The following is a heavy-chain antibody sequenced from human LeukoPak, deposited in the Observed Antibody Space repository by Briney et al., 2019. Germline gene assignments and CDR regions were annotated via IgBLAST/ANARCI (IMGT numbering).Heavy chain of an antibody. CDR1: GFTFSSYE. CDR3: AKDSLRWSYFYYGMDV. D-gene: IGHD4-23*01. V-gene: IGHV3-48*03. Sequence: GGSLRLSCAASGFTFSSYEMNWVRQAPGKGLEWVSYISSSGSTIYYADSVKGRFTISRDNSKNTLYLQMNSLRAEDTAVYYCAKDSLRWSYFYYGMDVWGQGTTVTVSS. J-gene: IGHJ6*02. CDR2: ISSSGSTI.